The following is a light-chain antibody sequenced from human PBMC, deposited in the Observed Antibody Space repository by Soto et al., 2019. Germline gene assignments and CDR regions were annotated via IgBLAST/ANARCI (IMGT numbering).Light chain of an antibody. V-gene: IGKV3-20*01. CDR3: HQYGSSPTT. Sequence: IVLTQSPVTLSLSPGERATLSCRASQNISSYFIWYQQNPGQAPRLPMYDVSNRATGIPARFSGSGSGTDFSLTISRLEPEDFAVYYCHQYGSSPTTLGQGTKVDIK. J-gene: IGKJ1*01. CDR1: QNISSY. CDR2: DVS.